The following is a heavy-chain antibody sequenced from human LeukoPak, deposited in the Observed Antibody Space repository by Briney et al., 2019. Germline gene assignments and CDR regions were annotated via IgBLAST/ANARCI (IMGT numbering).Heavy chain of an antibody. Sequence: GGSLRLSCAASGFSLSTYWMSWVRQAPGKGLEWVANIKQDESEKDYVDSVKGRFTISRDNAKNSLYLQMSSLRAEDTAVYYCATYSGARHKTFDDCGQGTLVTVSS. V-gene: IGHV3-7*03. CDR3: ATYSGARHKTFDD. D-gene: IGHD1-26*01. CDR1: GFSLSTYW. CDR2: IKQDESEK. J-gene: IGHJ4*02.